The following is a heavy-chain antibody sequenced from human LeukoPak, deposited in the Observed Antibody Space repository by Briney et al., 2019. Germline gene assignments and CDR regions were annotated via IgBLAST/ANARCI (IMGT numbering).Heavy chain of an antibody. CDR2: ISYDGSNK. CDR3: AKDLYDIVVVPAAISY. V-gene: IGHV3-30*18. D-gene: IGHD2-2*01. Sequence: PGGSLRLSCAASGFTFSSYGMHWVRQAPGKGPEWVAVISYDGSNKYYADSVKGRFTISRDNSKNTLYLQMNSLRAEDTAVYYCAKDLYDIVVVPAAISYWGQGTLVTVSS. CDR1: GFTFSSYG. J-gene: IGHJ4*02.